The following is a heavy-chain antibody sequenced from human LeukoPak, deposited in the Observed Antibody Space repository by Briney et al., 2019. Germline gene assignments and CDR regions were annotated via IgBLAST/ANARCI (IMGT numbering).Heavy chain of an antibody. J-gene: IGHJ4*02. D-gene: IGHD1-26*01. CDR2: IHTSGST. CDR1: GGSISSGSYY. Sequence: SQTLSLTCTVSGGSISSGSYYWTWIRQPAGKTLEWIGRIHTSGSTNYNPSLKSRVTISGDTSKNQFSLKASSVTAADTAVYYCARGNKDGIIVSRFDYWGQGTLVTVSS. V-gene: IGHV4-61*02. CDR3: ARGNKDGIIVSRFDY.